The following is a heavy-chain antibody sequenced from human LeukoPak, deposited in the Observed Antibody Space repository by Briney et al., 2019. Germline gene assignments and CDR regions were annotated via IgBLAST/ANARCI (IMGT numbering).Heavy chain of an antibody. CDR2: IYWDDDR. V-gene: IGHV2-5*02. Sequence: SGPTLFNPPPTLTLTCTFSGFSLHTRGVGVGWIRQPPGRALEWLALIYWDDDRRYSPSLKSRLTITKDTSKNQVVLTMTNMDPVDTATYFCARRKNYYDSSVFDNWGQGTLVTVSS. CDR1: GFSLHTRGVG. D-gene: IGHD3-22*01. J-gene: IGHJ4*02. CDR3: ARRKNYYDSSVFDN.